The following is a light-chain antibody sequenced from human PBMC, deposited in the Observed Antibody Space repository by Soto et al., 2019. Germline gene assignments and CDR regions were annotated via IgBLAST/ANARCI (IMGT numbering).Light chain of an antibody. Sequence: QAVVTQEPSLTVSPGGTVTLTCGSSTGAVTSGHYPYWFQQKPGQAPRTLIYDTSNKHSWTPARFSGSLLGGKAALTLWGARREDEAEYYCLLSYSDVPVLFGGGTKLTVL. CDR2: DTS. V-gene: IGLV7-46*01. J-gene: IGLJ2*01. CDR1: TGAVTSGHY. CDR3: LLSYSDVPVL.